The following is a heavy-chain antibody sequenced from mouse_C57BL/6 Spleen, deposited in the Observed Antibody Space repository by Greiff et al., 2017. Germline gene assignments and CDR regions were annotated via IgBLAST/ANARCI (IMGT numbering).Heavy chain of an antibody. CDR3: ARLYGNYVWYFDV. V-gene: IGHV7-3*01. J-gene: IGHJ1*03. CDR2: IRNKANGYTT. D-gene: IGHD2-1*01. CDR1: GFTFTDYY. Sequence: EVKLVESGGGLVQPGGSLSLSCAASGFTFTDYYMSWVRQPPGKALEWLGFIRNKANGYTTEYSASVKGRFTISRDNSQSILYLQMNALRAEVSATYYCARLYGNYVWYFDVWGTGTTVTVSS.